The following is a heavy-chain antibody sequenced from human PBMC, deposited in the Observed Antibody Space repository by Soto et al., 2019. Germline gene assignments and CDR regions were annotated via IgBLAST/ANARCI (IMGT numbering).Heavy chain of an antibody. CDR2: IVVGSGNT. J-gene: IGHJ4*02. CDR1: GFTFTSSA. CDR3: AADIIAAAGTRNFDY. V-gene: IGHV1-58*01. D-gene: IGHD6-13*01. Sequence: QMQLVQSGPEVKKPGTSVKVSCKASGFTFTSSAVQWVRQARGQRLEWIGWIVVGSGNTNYAQKYQERVTIYRDMSTSTAYMEMSSLRSEDTAVYYCAADIIAAAGTRNFDYWGQGTLVTVSS.